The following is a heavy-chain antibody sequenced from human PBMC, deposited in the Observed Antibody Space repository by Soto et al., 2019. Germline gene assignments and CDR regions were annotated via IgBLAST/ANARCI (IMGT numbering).Heavy chain of an antibody. V-gene: IGHV4-4*02. Sequence: QVQLQESDPGLVKPSETLSLTCAVSGASIRNNNWWTWVRQPPGKGLEWIGEMFHDGARNYNPSLKSRVDISIDTSKNQFSLTLTSVTAADAAMYYCACCDHSYKIDNWRQGTLVTVSS. CDR3: ACCDHSYKIDN. CDR1: GASIRNNNW. CDR2: MFHDGAR. D-gene: IGHD1-1*01. J-gene: IGHJ4*02.